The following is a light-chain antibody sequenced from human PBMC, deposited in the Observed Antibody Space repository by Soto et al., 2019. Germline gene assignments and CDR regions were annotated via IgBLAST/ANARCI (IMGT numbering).Light chain of an antibody. CDR1: QSISSW. Sequence: DNKMTQSPSTPSATVGDRVTITCRASQSISSWLAWYQQKPGKAPKLLIYKASSLESGVPSRFGGSGSGTEFTLTISSLPPDDFATYYCQQYTSYPITFGQGTKVDIK. CDR2: KAS. CDR3: QQYTSYPIT. V-gene: IGKV1-5*03. J-gene: IGKJ1*01.